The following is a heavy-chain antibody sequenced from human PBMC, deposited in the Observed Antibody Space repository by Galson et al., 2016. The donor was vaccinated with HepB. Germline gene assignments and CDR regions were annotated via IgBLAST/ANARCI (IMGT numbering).Heavy chain of an antibody. CDR2: ITRSGDAT. CDR1: GFSFSNSG. CDR3: SKPGGFDY. Sequence: SLRLSCAASGFSFSNSGMSWVRQAPGRGLEWVSGITRSGDATPYADFVKGRFTISRDNSKNTLYLYMNNLTPGDTAIYYCSKPGGFDYWGQGTLVTVSS. D-gene: IGHD3-16*01. V-gene: IGHV3-23*01. J-gene: IGHJ4*02.